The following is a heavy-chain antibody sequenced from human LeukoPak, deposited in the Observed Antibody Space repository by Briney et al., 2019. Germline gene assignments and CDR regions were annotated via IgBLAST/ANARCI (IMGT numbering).Heavy chain of an antibody. CDR1: GFTVSSNY. D-gene: IGHD3-10*01. CDR2: IYSGGST. CDR3: AKVYYGSGSYDNFDY. Sequence: GGSLRLSCAASGFTVSSNYMSWVRQAPGKGLEWVSVIYSGGSTYYADSVKGRFTISRDNSKNTLYLQMNSLRAEDTAVYYCAKVYYGSGSYDNFDYWGQGTLVTVSS. V-gene: IGHV3-53*05. J-gene: IGHJ4*02.